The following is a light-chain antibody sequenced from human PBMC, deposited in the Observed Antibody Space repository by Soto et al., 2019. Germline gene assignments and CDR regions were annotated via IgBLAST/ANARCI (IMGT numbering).Light chain of an antibody. CDR2: GPS. CDR1: QSVGSN. CDR3: QQYNYWPIT. J-gene: IGKJ5*01. V-gene: IGKV3-15*01. Sequence: EIVLTQSPATLSLSPGERATLSCRASQSVGSNLAWYQQKPGQAPRLLIYGPSTRATGIPARFSGSGSETDFTLTVSSLRSEDSAVYYCQQYNYWPITFGQGTRLEI.